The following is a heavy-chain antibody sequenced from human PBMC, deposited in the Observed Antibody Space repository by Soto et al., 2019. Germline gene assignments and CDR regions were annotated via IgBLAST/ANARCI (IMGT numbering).Heavy chain of an antibody. Sequence: ASVKVSCKASGYTFTGYYMHWVRQAPGQGLEWMGWINPNSGGTNYAQKFQGWVTMTRDTSISTAYMELSRLRSDDTAVYYCARGTMIVVVTPYGMDVWGQGTTVTLSS. CDR3: ARGTMIVVVTPYGMDV. D-gene: IGHD3-22*01. V-gene: IGHV1-2*04. CDR2: INPNSGGT. J-gene: IGHJ6*02. CDR1: GYTFTGYY.